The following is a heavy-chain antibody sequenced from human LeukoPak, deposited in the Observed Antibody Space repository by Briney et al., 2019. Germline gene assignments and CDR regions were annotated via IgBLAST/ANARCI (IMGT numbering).Heavy chain of an antibody. CDR2: IYYSGCT. CDR1: GGSISSYY. J-gene: IGHJ4*02. V-gene: IGHV4-59*01. CDR3: ASRWSIWSGYQDTLYYFDS. D-gene: IGHD3-3*01. Sequence: SETLSLTCTVSGGSISSYYWSWIRQPPGKRLEGIGHIYYSGCTNYNPSLKSRVTISVDTSKHQFSLKLSSVTAADTAVYYCASRWSIWSGYQDTLYYFDSWGQGTLVTVSS.